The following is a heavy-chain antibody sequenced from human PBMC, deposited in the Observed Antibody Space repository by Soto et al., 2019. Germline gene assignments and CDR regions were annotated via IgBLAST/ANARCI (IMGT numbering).Heavy chain of an antibody. Sequence: GGSLRLSCAASGFTFSSYGMHWVRQAPGKGLEWVAVISYDGSNKYYADSVKGRFTISRDNSKNTLYLQMNSLRAEDTAVYYCAKARAKQQLVESFDYWGQGALVTVSS. CDR3: AKARAKQQLVESFDY. CDR2: ISYDGSNK. CDR1: GFTFSSYG. J-gene: IGHJ4*02. V-gene: IGHV3-30*18. D-gene: IGHD6-13*01.